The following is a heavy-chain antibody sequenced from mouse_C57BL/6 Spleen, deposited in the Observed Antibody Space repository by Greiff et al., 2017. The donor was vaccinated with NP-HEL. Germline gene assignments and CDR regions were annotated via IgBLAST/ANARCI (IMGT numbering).Heavy chain of an antibody. Sequence: VQLQQPGAELVKPGASVKMSCKASGYTFTSYWITWVKQRPGQGLEWIGDIYPGSGSTNYNEKFKSKATLTVDTSSSTAYMQLSSLTSEDSAVYYCARSPVQATWFAYWGQGTLVTVSA. V-gene: IGHV1-55*01. CDR2: IYPGSGST. D-gene: IGHD3-2*02. J-gene: IGHJ3*01. CDR1: GYTFTSYW. CDR3: ARSPVQATWFAY.